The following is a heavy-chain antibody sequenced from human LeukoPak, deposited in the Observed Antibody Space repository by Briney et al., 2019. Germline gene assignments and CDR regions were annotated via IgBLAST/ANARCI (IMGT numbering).Heavy chain of an antibody. CDR2: IYYSGST. D-gene: IGHD5-12*01. CDR1: GGSISSYY. V-gene: IGHV4-59*01. CDR3: ARGLRGYSGYDPFAYDDY. Sequence: SETLSLTCTVSGGSISSYYWSWIRQPPGKGLEWIGYIYYSGSTNYNPSLKSRVTISVDTSKNQFSLKLSSVTAAGTAVYYCARGLRGYSGYDPFAYDDYWGQGTLVTVSS. J-gene: IGHJ4*02.